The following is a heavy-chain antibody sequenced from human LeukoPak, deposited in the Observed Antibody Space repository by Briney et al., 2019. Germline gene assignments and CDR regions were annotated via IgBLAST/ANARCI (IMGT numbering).Heavy chain of an antibody. CDR2: TYFSGNI. CDR3: ARYDSSGYSIEY. Sequence: SETLSLTCTVSGGSISSYHWSWIRQPPGKGLEWIGYTYFSGNINYNPSLKSRVTISVDTSKTHFSLKLSSVTAADTAVYYCARYDSSGYSIEYWGQGTQVTVAS. V-gene: IGHV4-59*01. J-gene: IGHJ4*02. D-gene: IGHD3-22*01. CDR1: GGSISSYH.